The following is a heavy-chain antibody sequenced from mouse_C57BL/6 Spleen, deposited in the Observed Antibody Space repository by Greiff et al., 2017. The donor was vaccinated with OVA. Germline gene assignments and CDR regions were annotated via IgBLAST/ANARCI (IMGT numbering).Heavy chain of an antibody. Sequence: ESGPGLVKPSQSLSLTCSATGYSITSGYYWNWIRQFPGNKLEWMGYISYDGSNNYNPSLKNRISITRDTSKNQFFLKLNSVTTEDTATYYCAREGGGYWYFDVWGTGTTVTVSS. CDR2: ISYDGSN. CDR3: AREGGGYWYFDV. D-gene: IGHD1-1*02. J-gene: IGHJ1*03. CDR1: GYSITSGYY. V-gene: IGHV3-6*01.